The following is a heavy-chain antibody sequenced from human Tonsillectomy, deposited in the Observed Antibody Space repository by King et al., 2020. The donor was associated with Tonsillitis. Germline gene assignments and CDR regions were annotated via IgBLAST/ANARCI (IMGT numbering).Heavy chain of an antibody. CDR3: ARVADYYGSGSYPDAFDI. CDR2: IIPIFGTA. D-gene: IGHD3-10*01. V-gene: IGHV1-69*01. CDR1: GGTFSRNA. Sequence: QLVQSGAEVKKPGSSVKVSCKTSGGTFSRNAISWVRQAPGQGLEWMGGIIPIFGTANSAQKFQGRVTITADEATSTAHMELSSLRSEDTAVYYCARVADYYGSGSYPDAFDIWGQGTMVSVSS. J-gene: IGHJ3*02.